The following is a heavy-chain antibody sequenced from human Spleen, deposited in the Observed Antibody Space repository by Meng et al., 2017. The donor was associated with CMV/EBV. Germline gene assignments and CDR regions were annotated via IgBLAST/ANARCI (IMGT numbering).Heavy chain of an antibody. Sequence: GGSLRLSCAASGFTFSYYPMHWVRQAPGKGLEWVAFISYHGSDTYHADSVKGRFTISRDNSKNTLYLQMNSLRDEDTAMYYCARVNYDFWNGPYYFDNWGQGTLVTVSS. V-gene: IGHV3-30*04. CDR1: GFTFSYYP. J-gene: IGHJ4*02. CDR2: ISYHGSDT. CDR3: ARVNYDFWNGPYYFDN. D-gene: IGHD3-3*01.